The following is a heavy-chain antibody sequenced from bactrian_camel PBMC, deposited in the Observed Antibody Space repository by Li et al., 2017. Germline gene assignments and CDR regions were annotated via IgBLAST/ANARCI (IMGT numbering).Heavy chain of an antibody. CDR1: ENTDRIYRMGYV. J-gene: IGHJ4*01. CDR2: ISTHGAT. Sequence: VQLVESGGGSVQAGGSLSLSCLASENTDRIYRMGYVMAWFRQAPGKEREGVADISTHGATRYSESVKGRFTISKDNAKNTLYLQMNNLKPDDTAIYFCAAGNGWRAYDLRWSLVGYWQYWGQGTQVTVS. V-gene: IGHV3S53*01. CDR3: AAGNGWRAYDLRWSLVGYWQY. D-gene: IGHD5*01.